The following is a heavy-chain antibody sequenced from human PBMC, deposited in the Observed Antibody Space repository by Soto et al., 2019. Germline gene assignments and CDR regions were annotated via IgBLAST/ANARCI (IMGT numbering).Heavy chain of an antibody. J-gene: IGHJ4*02. CDR3: MLGSGWKDFDY. V-gene: IGHV4-59*08. D-gene: IGHD3-22*01. CDR2: IYYSGST. Sequence: LSLTCTVSGGSISSYYWSWIRQPPGKGLEWIGYIYYSGSTNYNPSLKSRVTISVDTSKNQFSLKLSSVTAADTAVYYCMLGSGWKDFDYWGQGTLVTVSS. CDR1: GGSISSYY.